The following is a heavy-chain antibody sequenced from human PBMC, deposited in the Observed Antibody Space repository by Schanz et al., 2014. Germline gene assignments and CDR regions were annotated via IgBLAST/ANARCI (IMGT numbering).Heavy chain of an antibody. CDR1: GFTFSRHA. Sequence: VQLEESGGGVVQPGRSLRLSCAASGFTFSRHAMHWVRQAAGKGLEWVAAITYDGSNKYYAESVKGRFAISRDNSKDTLYLQMNSLRTEDTAVYYCAGDWASGRYYSDYWGQGTLVTVSS. J-gene: IGHJ4*02. CDR2: ITYDGSNK. CDR3: AGDWASGRYYSDY. V-gene: IGHV3-30*09. D-gene: IGHD1-26*01.